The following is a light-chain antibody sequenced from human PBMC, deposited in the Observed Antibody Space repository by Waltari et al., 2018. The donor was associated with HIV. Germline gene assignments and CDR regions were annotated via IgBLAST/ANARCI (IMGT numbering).Light chain of an antibody. CDR1: SSDIGGYKY. Sequence: QSALTQPASVSGSPGQSITISCTGTSSDIGGYKYVSWLQQHPDKAPKLIIYEVSNRPSEISNRFSGSKSGNTASLTISELQAEDEADYYCSSFTGTTALVFGGGTKLTVL. V-gene: IGLV2-14*01. CDR2: EVS. CDR3: SSFTGTTALV. J-gene: IGLJ3*02.